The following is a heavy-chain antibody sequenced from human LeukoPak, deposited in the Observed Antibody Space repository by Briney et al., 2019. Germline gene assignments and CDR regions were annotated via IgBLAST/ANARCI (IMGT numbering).Heavy chain of an antibody. J-gene: IGHJ4*02. CDR3: ARGVPYYDSSGYYYVYYFDY. CDR2: ISGSGGST. Sequence: PGGSLRLSCAGSGFTFSNYAMSWVRQAPGKGLEWVSAISGSGGSTYYADSVKGRFTISRDNSKNTLYLQMNSLRAEDTAVYYCARGVPYYDSSGYYYVYYFDYWGQGTLVTVSS. D-gene: IGHD3-22*01. CDR1: GFTFSNYA. V-gene: IGHV3-23*01.